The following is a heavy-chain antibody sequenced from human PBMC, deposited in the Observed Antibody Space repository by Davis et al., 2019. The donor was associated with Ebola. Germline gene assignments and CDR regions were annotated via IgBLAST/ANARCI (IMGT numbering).Heavy chain of an antibody. Sequence: GESLKISCAASGFTFSSYDMHWVRQATGKGLEWVSAIGTAGDTYYPGSVKGRFTISRENAKNSLYLQMNSLRAGDTAVYYCARGWGYYDSSGYYYYYYGMDVWGQGTTVTVSS. J-gene: IGHJ6*02. CDR2: IGTAGDT. CDR3: ARGWGYYDSSGYYYYYYGMDV. CDR1: GFTFSSYD. D-gene: IGHD3-22*01. V-gene: IGHV3-13*01.